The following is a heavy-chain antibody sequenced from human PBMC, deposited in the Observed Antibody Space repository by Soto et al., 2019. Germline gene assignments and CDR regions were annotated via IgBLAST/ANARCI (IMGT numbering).Heavy chain of an antibody. CDR1: RLTLSSYG. CDR3: AKDRMRCSYSYDAFDM. CDR2: ISYDESKK. Sequence: QVHLVESGGGVVQPGMSLRLTCGASRLTLSSYGMHWVRQAPGKGLEWVALISYDESKKYYADSVKGRFTISRDNSKNTLYLQMDSLGDEETAVYYCAKDRMRCSYSYDAFDMWGQGTMVTVSS. D-gene: IGHD5-18*01. J-gene: IGHJ3*02. V-gene: IGHV3-30*18.